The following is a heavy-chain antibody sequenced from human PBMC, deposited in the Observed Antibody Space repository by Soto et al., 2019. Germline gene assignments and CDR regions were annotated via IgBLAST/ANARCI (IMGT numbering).Heavy chain of an antibody. CDR1: GGTFSSYA. CDR3: ARHVPAAGYYYGMDV. J-gene: IGHJ6*02. V-gene: IGHV1-69*12. CDR2: IIPIFGTA. D-gene: IGHD2-2*01. Sequence: QVQLVQSGAEVKKPGSSVKVSCKASGGTFSSYAISWVRQAPGQGLEWMGGIIPIFGTANYAQKFQSRVTITADETTSTAYMELSSLRSEDTVVYYCARHVPAAGYYYGMDVWGQGTTVSVSS.